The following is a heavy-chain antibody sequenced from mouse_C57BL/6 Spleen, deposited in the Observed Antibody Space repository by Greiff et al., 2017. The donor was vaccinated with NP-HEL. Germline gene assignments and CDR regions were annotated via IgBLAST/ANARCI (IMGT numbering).Heavy chain of an antibody. Sequence: EVKVEESGEGLVKPGGSLKLSCAASGFTFSSYAMSWVRQTPEKRLEWVAYISSGGDYIYYADTVKGRFTISRDNARNTLYLQMSSLKSEDTAMYYCTRDTNYGSSYLMDYWGQGTSVTVSS. CDR3: TRDTNYGSSYLMDY. V-gene: IGHV5-9-1*02. CDR1: GFTFSSYA. J-gene: IGHJ4*01. D-gene: IGHD1-1*01. CDR2: ISSGGDYI.